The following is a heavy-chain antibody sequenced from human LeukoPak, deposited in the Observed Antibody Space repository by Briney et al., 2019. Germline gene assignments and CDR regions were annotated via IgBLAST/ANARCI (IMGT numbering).Heavy chain of an antibody. CDR3: ARNQYSNSWYVD. CDR1: GGSFSGYY. J-gene: IGHJ4*02. Sequence: SETLSLTCAVYGGSFSGYYWSWIRQPPGKGLEWIGEINHSGSTNYNPSLKSRVTISVDTSKNQFSLKLSSVTAADTAVYYCARNQYSNSWYVDWGQGTLVTVSS. D-gene: IGHD6-13*01. CDR2: INHSGST. V-gene: IGHV4-34*01.